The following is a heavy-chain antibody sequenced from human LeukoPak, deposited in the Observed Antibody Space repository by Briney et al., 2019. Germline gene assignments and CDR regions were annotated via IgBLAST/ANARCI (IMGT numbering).Heavy chain of an antibody. V-gene: IGHV3-7*01. CDR2: IDQDGSEK. CDR3: AIDGPGGEKVFS. CDR1: GFTFSNYW. Sequence: GGSLRLSCAASGFTFSNYWMTWARQAPGKGLEWVANIDQDGSEKNYVDSVKGRFTISRDNAKSALYLQLNSLTAEDTAVYYCAIDGPGGEKVFSRGQGTLVTVSS. D-gene: IGHD3-16*01. J-gene: IGHJ4*02.